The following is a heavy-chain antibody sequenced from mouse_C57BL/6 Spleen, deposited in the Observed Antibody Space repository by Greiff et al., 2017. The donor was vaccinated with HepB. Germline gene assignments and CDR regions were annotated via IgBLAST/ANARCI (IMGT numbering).Heavy chain of an antibody. J-gene: IGHJ2*01. Sequence: EVQRVESGGDLVKPGGSLKLSCAASGFTFSSYGMSWVRQTPDKRLEWVATISSGGSYTYYPDSVKGRFTISRDNAKNTLYLQMSSLKSEDTAMYYCARRNYGSSSFDYWGQGTTLTVSS. D-gene: IGHD1-1*01. CDR1: GFTFSSYG. CDR3: ARRNYGSSSFDY. V-gene: IGHV5-6*01. CDR2: ISSGGSYT.